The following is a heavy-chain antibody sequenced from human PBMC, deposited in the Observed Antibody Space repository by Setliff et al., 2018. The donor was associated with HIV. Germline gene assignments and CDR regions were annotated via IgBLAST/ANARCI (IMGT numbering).Heavy chain of an antibody. Sequence: GGSLRLSCAASGFTFSSHAMHWVRQAPGKGLEWVAIISYDETNQYYADSVKGRFTISRNNSKNTLYLQMNSLRAEDTAVYYCARDPRASGSYSYFDYWGLGTLVTVSS. CDR2: ISYDETNQ. V-gene: IGHV3-30*04. CDR3: ARDPRASGSYSYFDY. J-gene: IGHJ4*02. D-gene: IGHD1-26*01. CDR1: GFTFSSHA.